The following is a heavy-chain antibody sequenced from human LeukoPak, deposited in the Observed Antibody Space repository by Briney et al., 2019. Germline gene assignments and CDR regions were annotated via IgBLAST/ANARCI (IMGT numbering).Heavy chain of an antibody. Sequence: SETLSLTCSVSGGSISSSSYYWGWIRQPPGKGLEWLGSISYSGSTYYNPSLKSRVTISVDTSKNQFSLKLNSVPAADTAVYYCARHVRGDTSGYYWLYFDYWGQGTLVTVSS. CDR1: GGSISSSSYY. V-gene: IGHV4-39*01. D-gene: IGHD3-22*01. CDR3: ARHVRGDTSGYYWLYFDY. J-gene: IGHJ4*02. CDR2: ISYSGST.